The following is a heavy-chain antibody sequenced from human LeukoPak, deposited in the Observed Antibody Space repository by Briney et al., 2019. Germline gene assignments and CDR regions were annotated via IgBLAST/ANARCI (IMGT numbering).Heavy chain of an antibody. CDR3: ARDRLYDYVWGSYRVFDY. J-gene: IGHJ4*02. V-gene: IGHV3-21*01. CDR1: GFTFSSYS. CDR2: ISSSSSYI. D-gene: IGHD3-16*02. Sequence: GGSLRLSCAASGFTFSSYSMNWVRQAPGKGLEWVSSISSSSSYIYYADSVKGRFTISRDNAKNSLYLQMNSLRAEDTAVYYCARDRLYDYVWGSYRVFDYWGQGTLVTVSS.